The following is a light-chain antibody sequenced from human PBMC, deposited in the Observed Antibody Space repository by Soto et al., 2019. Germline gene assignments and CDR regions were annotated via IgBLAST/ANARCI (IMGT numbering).Light chain of an antibody. J-gene: IGKJ1*01. CDR3: HQPDSWWT. CDR2: GAS. CDR1: QSVSSN. Sequence: ITQYPPNLFVYPKERATLSCRASQSVSSNLAWYQQKPGQAPRLLIYGASTRAAGIPARFIGSGSGTDFTLTSSSLQSEDFGVYSFHQPDSWWTFGHGTKVDIK. V-gene: IGKV3-15*01.